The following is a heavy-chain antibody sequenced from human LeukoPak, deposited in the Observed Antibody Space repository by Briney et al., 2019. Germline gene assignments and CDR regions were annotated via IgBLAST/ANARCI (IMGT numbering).Heavy chain of an antibody. D-gene: IGHD3-10*01. CDR1: GFTFSSYA. Sequence: GGSLRLSCAASGFTFSSYAMHWVRQAPGKGLEYVSAISSNGGSTYYANSVKGRFTISRDNSKNTPYLQMGSLRAEDMAVYYCARDAFDGSGSYYFDYWGQGTLVTVSS. CDR2: ISSNGGST. J-gene: IGHJ4*02. V-gene: IGHV3-64*01. CDR3: ARDAFDGSGSYYFDY.